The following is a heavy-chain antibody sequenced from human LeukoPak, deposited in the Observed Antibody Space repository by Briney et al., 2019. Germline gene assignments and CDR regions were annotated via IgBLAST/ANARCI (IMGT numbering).Heavy chain of an antibody. V-gene: IGHV1-3*01. Sequence: ASVKVSCKASGYTFIDYTMHWLRQAPGQRLDWMGWTNGGSGNTKYSPEFQGRVTITRDTSASTGYVELSSLRSEDTAVYYCANPRYDSSGYYYVDWGQGTLLTVSS. CDR3: ANPRYDSSGYYYVD. D-gene: IGHD3-22*01. CDR1: GYTFIDYT. CDR2: TNGGSGNT. J-gene: IGHJ4*02.